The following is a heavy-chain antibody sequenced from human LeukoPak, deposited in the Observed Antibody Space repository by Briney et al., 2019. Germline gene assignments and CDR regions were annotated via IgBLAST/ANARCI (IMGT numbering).Heavy chain of an antibody. CDR2: INSDGSST. Sequence: GGSLRLSCAASGFPFSIYWMHWVRQAPGKGLVWVSHINSDGSSTSNADSVKGRFTISRDNSKNTLYLQMNSLRAEDTAVYYCARVAYCSGGGCYATSFDYWGQGTLVTVSS. V-gene: IGHV3-74*01. J-gene: IGHJ4*02. D-gene: IGHD2-15*01. CDR1: GFPFSIYW. CDR3: ARVAYCSGGGCYATSFDY.